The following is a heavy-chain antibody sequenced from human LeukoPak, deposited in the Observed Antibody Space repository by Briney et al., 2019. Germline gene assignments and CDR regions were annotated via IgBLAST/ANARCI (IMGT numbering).Heavy chain of an antibody. Sequence: ASVKVSCKASGYTFTSYDINWVRQATGQGLEWMGWMDPNSGNTGYAQKFQGRITMTRDTSISTAYMELSSLRSEDTAVYYCARRAGAYSHPYDYWGQGTLVTVSS. J-gene: IGHJ4*02. D-gene: IGHD4/OR15-4a*01. CDR3: ARRAGAYSHPYDY. CDR1: GYTFTSYD. CDR2: MDPNSGNT. V-gene: IGHV1-8*01.